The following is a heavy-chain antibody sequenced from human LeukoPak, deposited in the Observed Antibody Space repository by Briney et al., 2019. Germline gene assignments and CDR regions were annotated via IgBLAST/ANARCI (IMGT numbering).Heavy chain of an antibody. CDR1: GGSISSSSYY. J-gene: IGHJ3*02. Sequence: DPSETLSLTCTVSGGSISSSSYYWGWIRQPPGKGLEWIGSIYYSGSTYYNPSLKSRVTISVDTSKNQFSLKLSSVTAADTAVYYCARVRSYSVAGTFPAFDIWGQGTMVTVSS. V-gene: IGHV4-39*07. CDR2: IYYSGST. D-gene: IGHD6-19*01. CDR3: ARVRSYSVAGTFPAFDI.